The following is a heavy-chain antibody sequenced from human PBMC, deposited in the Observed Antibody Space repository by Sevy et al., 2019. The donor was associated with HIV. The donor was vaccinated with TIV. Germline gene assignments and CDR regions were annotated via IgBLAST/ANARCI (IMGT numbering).Heavy chain of an antibody. D-gene: IGHD4-17*01. J-gene: IGHJ5*02. Sequence: ASVKVSCKASGGIFRSYGISWVRQASGQGLEWMGGIIPMFGTADYGQKFQGRVTITADESTSTAYMYLSSLRSEDTAVYYCARRDYGDYVRWFDPWGQGTLVTVSS. V-gene: IGHV1-69*13. CDR3: ARRDYGDYVRWFDP. CDR1: GGIFRSYG. CDR2: IIPMFGTA.